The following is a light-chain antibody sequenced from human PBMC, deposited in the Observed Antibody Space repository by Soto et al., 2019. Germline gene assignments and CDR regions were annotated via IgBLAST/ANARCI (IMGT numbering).Light chain of an antibody. Sequence: EILMTQSPATLSVSPGERVTLSCRASESVSSYLAWYQQKRGQAPRLLIYGGSTRATSIPARFSGSGSGTEFTLTISSLQSEDFAVYYCQEYNTWPWTFGQGTKVEIK. CDR2: GGS. V-gene: IGKV3-15*01. CDR3: QEYNTWPWT. CDR1: ESVSSY. J-gene: IGKJ1*01.